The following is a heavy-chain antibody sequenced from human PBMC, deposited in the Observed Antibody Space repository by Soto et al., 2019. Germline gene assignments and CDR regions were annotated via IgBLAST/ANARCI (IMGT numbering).Heavy chain of an antibody. Sequence: QVQLVESGGGVVQPGRSLRLSCAASGFTFSRHTMHWVRQAPGKGLEWVAAISDDGSNTYYADSVKGRFTISRDNSKNTLYLKRNSRSSEDTAELPGAGGVYYFLGSVSNPPPYYFEDGGQEPL. CDR3: AGGVYYFLGSVSNPPPYYFED. V-gene: IGHV3-30-3*01. CDR2: ISDDGSNT. D-gene: IGHD3-16*01. CDR1: GFTFSRHT. J-gene: IGHJ4*02.